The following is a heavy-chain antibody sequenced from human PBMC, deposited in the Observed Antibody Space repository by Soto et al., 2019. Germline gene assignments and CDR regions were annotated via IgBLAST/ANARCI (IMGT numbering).Heavy chain of an antibody. D-gene: IGHD4-17*01. V-gene: IGHV1-69*12. J-gene: IGHJ4*02. CDR2: IIPIFGTA. Sequence: QVQLVQSGAEVKKPGSSVKVSCKASGGTFSSYAISWVRQAPGQGLEWMGGIIPIFGTANYAQKFQGRVTITADESTSTAYMELSSLRSEDTAVYYCARTHWAIDSDSYGEYPGYWGQGTLVTVSS. CDR3: ARTHWAIDSDSYGEYPGY. CDR1: GGTFSSYA.